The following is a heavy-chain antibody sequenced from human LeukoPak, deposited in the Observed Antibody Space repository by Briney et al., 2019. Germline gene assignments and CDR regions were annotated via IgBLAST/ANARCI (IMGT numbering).Heavy chain of an antibody. Sequence: SETLSLTCTVSGGSISSYYWSWIRQPPGKGLEWIGSIYHSGSTYYNPSLKSRVTISVDTSKNQFSLKLSSVTAADTAVYYCARVWSGYYRNFDYWGQGTLVTVSS. CDR3: ARVWSGYYRNFDY. D-gene: IGHD3-3*01. V-gene: IGHV4-59*12. CDR2: IYHSGST. CDR1: GGSISSYY. J-gene: IGHJ4*02.